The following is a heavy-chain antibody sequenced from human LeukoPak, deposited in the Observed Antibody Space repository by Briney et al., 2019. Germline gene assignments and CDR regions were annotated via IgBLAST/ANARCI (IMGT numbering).Heavy chain of an antibody. CDR2: IRGSDCST. V-gene: IGHV3-23*01. J-gene: IGHJ4*02. D-gene: IGHD6-13*01. CDR1: GFTLSSYA. CDR3: AKDKAAAGTGFDY. Sequence: GGSLRLSCAVSGFTLSSYAMICLRQAPGKGLEWVSYIRGSDCSTYSADSVKGRFTISGDNSKTTLYLQMNSLRDEDTAVYYCAKDKAAAGTGFDYWGQGTLVTVSS.